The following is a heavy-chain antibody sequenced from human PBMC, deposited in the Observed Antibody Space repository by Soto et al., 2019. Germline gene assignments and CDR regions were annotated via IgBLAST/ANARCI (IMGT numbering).Heavy chain of an antibody. J-gene: IGHJ6*02. Sequence: QVQLVQSGAEVKKPGASVKVSCKASGYTFTSYYMHWVRQAPGQGLELMGWINPDSGVTYYPHKFQDRVTMTRDTSISTAYMELSRLTSDDTALYYCARDRGVRDVWGQGTTVIVSS. D-gene: IGHD2-8*01. CDR3: ARDRGVRDV. V-gene: IGHV1-2*02. CDR2: INPDSGVT. CDR1: GYTFTSYY.